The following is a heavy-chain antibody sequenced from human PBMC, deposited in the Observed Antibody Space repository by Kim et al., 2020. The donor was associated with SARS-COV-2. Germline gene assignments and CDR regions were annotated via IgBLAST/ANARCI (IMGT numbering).Heavy chain of an antibody. J-gene: IGHJ4*02. V-gene: IGHV3-23*03. D-gene: IGHD1-26*01. CDR3: AKGWEYFDY. Sequence: KGRLTISRDNSKNSLYLQMSSLRAEETAVYYCAKGWEYFDYWGQGTLVTVSS.